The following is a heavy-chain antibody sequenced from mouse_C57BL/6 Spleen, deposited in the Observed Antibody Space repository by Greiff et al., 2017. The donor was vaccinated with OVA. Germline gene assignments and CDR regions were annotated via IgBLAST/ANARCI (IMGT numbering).Heavy chain of an antibody. D-gene: IGHD1-1*01. CDR2: IHPNSGST. CDR3: ARDYYGREGLDY. Sequence: VQLQQPGAELVKPGASVKLSCKASGYTFTSYWMHWVKQRPGQGLEWIGMIHPNSGSTNYNEKFKSKATLTVDKSSSTAYMQLSSLTSEDSAVYYCARDYYGREGLDYWGQGTTLTVSS. V-gene: IGHV1-64*01. CDR1: GYTFTSYW. J-gene: IGHJ2*01.